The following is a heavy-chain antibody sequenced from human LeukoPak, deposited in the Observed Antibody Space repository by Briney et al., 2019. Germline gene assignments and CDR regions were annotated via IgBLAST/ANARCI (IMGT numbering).Heavy chain of an antibody. D-gene: IGHD4-17*01. V-gene: IGHV4-38-2*02. Sequence: SETLSLTCTVSGYSISSGYYWGWIRPPPGKGLEWIGSIYHSGSTYYNPSLKSRVTISVDTSKNQFSLKLSSVTAADTAVYYCAREVGDYGDYEVGYWGQGTLVTVSS. CDR2: IYHSGST. CDR1: GYSISSGYY. J-gene: IGHJ4*02. CDR3: AREVGDYGDYEVGY.